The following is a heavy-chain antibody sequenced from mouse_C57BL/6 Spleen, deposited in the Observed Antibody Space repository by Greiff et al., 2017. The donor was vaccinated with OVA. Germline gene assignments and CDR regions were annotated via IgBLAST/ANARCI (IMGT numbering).Heavy chain of an antibody. CDR3: ASYGKSYAMDY. Sequence: VQLQQPGAELVKPGASVKLSCKASGYTFTSYWMHWVKQRPGQGLEWIGMIHPNSGSTNYNEKFKSKATLTVGKSSSTAYMQLSSLTSEDSAVYYCASYGKSYAMDYWGQGTSVTVSS. CDR1: GYTFTSYW. CDR2: IHPNSGST. V-gene: IGHV1-64*01. J-gene: IGHJ4*01. D-gene: IGHD2-1*01.